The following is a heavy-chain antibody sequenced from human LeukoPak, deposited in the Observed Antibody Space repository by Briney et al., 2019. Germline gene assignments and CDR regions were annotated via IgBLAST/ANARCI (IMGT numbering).Heavy chain of an antibody. CDR3: AKDWARGDSYYIDY. CDR2: ISHDGINK. V-gene: IGHV3-30*18. Sequence: GGSLRLSCVASGFTFSGSGMHWARQAPGKGLECVALISHDGINKYYADSVRGRFTISGDNSRNTLYLQMDSLGTDDTAMYYCAKDWARGDSYYIDYWGQGTQVTVSS. D-gene: IGHD2-21*02. J-gene: IGHJ4*02. CDR1: GFTFSGSG.